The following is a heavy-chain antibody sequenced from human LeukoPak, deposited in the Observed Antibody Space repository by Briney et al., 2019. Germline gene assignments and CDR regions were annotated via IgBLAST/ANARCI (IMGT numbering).Heavy chain of an antibody. D-gene: IGHD5-12*01. J-gene: IGHJ4*02. V-gene: IGHV3-21*01. CDR3: ARGRVYNGYDPFDY. CDR2: ISSSSSYI. CDR1: GFTLSSYN. Sequence: GGSLRLSCAASGFTLSSYNMNWVRQAPGKGLEWVSFISSSSSYIQYAESMKGRFTISRDNAKNSLYLQMNSLRAEDTAVYYCARGRVYNGYDPFDYWGQGTLVTVSS.